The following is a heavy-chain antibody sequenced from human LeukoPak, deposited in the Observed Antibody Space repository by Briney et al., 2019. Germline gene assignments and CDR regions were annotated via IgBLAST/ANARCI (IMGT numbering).Heavy chain of an antibody. CDR1: GYTFTSYA. D-gene: IGHD2-15*01. V-gene: IGHV1-3*01. J-gene: IGHJ5*02. CDR3: ARDAPGVVVVAATNWFDP. CDR2: INAGNGNT. Sequence: GASVKVSCKASGYTFTSYAMHWVRQAPGQRLEWMGWINAGNGNTKYSQKFQGRVTITRDTSVSTAYMELSSLRSEDTAVYYCARDAPGVVVVAATNWFDPWGQGTLVTVSS.